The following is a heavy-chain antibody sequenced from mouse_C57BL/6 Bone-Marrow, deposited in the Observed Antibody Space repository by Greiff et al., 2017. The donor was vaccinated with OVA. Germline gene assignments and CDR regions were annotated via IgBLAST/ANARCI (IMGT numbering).Heavy chain of an antibody. D-gene: IGHD1-1*01. V-gene: IGHV1-64*01. CDR3: ARRRSITTDYYAMDY. Sequence: QVQLQQPGAELVKPGASVKLSCKASGYTFTSYWMHWVKQRPGQGLEWIGMIHPNSGSTNYNEKFKSKATLTVDKSSSTAYMQLSSLTSEDSAVYYCARRRSITTDYYAMDYWGQGTSVTVSS. J-gene: IGHJ4*01. CDR2: IHPNSGST. CDR1: GYTFTSYW.